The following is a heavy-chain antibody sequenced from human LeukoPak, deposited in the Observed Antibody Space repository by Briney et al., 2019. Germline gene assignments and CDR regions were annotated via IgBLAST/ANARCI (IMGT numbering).Heavy chain of an antibody. CDR3: AKVGSSGWYSDYYYGMDV. Sequence: GGSLRLSCAASGFTFSSYGMHWVRQAPGKGLEGVAVISYGGSNKYYADSVKGRFTISRDNSKNPLYLQMNSLRAEDTAVYYCAKVGSSGWYSDYYYGMDVWGQGTLVTVSS. V-gene: IGHV3-30*18. CDR1: GFTFSSYG. D-gene: IGHD6-19*01. J-gene: IGHJ6*02. CDR2: ISYGGSNK.